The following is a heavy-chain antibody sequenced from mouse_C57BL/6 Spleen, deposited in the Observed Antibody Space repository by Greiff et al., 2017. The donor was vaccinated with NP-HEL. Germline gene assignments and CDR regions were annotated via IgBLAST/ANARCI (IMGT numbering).Heavy chain of an antibody. CDR3: ARISSPFDY. Sequence: QVQLKQPGAELVRPGSSVKLSCKASGYTFTSYWMDWVKQRPGQGLEWIGNIYPSDSETHYNQKFKDKATLTVDKSSSTAYMQLSSLTSEDSAVYYCARISSPFDYWGQGTTLTVSS. D-gene: IGHD1-1*01. J-gene: IGHJ2*01. V-gene: IGHV1-61*01. CDR1: GYTFTSYW. CDR2: IYPSDSET.